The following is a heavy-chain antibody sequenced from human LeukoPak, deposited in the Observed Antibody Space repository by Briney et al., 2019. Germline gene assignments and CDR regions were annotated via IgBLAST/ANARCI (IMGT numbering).Heavy chain of an antibody. V-gene: IGHV3-21*01. D-gene: IGHD3/OR15-3a*01. CDR3: ARDGHFDF. Sequence: GGSLRLSCAAAGFSFSSYTMNWLRQAPGKGLEWVSSIRTNNYRYGAGSVKGRFTISRDNAKNSLFLQMDSLRAEDTAVYYCARDGHFDFWGQGTLVTVSP. J-gene: IGHJ4*02. CDR1: GFSFSSYT. CDR2: IRTNNYR.